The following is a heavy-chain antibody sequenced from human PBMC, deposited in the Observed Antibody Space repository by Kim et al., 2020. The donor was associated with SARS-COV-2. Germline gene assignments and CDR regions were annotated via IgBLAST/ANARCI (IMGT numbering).Heavy chain of an antibody. Sequence: GGSLRLSCAASGFTFDDYTMHWVRQAPGKGLEWVSLISWDGGSTYYADSVKGRFTISRDNSKNSLYLQMNSLRTEDTALYYCAKDMASFRWYYDSSGYYLPGNDAFHIWGQGTMVTVSS. CDR2: ISWDGGST. D-gene: IGHD3-22*01. CDR3: AKDMASFRWYYDSSGYYLPGNDAFHI. V-gene: IGHV3-43*01. CDR1: GFTFDDYT. J-gene: IGHJ3*02.